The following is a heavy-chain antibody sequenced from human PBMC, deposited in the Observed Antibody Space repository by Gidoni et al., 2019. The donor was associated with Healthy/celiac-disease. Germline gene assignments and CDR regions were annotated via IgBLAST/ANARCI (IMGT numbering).Heavy chain of an antibody. CDR3: ASLGSGSYYGY. J-gene: IGHJ4*02. D-gene: IGHD1-26*01. CDR2: INPSGGST. Sequence: QVQLVQSGAEVKKPGASVKVSCKASGYTFTSYYMHWVRQAPGQGLEWMGIINPSGGSTSHAQKFQGRVTMTRDTSTSTVYMELSSLRSEDTAVYYCASLGSGSYYGYWGQGTLVTVSS. V-gene: IGHV1-46*03. CDR1: GYTFTSYY.